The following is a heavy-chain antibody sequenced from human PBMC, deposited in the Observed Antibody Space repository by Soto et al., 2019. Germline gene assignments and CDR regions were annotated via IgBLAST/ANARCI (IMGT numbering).Heavy chain of an antibody. CDR1: GFSLTTLDMG. Sequence: QITLKESGPTLVRPAQTLTLTCSFSGFSLTTLDMGVAWVRQPPGTAMEWLALIYWDDDERYNPSLQNRLAISKDTSTNQVVLTMTNLGPLDTATYFCAHAGDYDLLSFDHWGPGTLVTVSS. V-gene: IGHV2-5*02. CDR2: IYWDDDE. J-gene: IGHJ4*02. D-gene: IGHD3-22*01. CDR3: AHAGDYDLLSFDH.